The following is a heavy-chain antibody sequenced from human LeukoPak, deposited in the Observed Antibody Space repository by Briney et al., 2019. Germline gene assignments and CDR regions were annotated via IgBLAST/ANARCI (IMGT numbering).Heavy chain of an antibody. J-gene: IGHJ5*02. V-gene: IGHV4-59*01. CDR1: GGSISSYY. D-gene: IGHD2-21*01. Sequence: SETLSLTCTVSGGSISSYYWSWIRQPPGKGLEWIGYIYYSGSTSYNPSLKSRVTISVDTSKNQFSLKLSSVTAADTAVYYCASHAYEFNWFDRWGQGTLVTVS. CDR2: IYYSGST. CDR3: ASHAYEFNWFDR.